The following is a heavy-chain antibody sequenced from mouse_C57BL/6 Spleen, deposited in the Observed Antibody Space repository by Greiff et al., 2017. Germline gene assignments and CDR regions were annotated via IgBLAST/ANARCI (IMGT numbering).Heavy chain of an antibody. J-gene: IGHJ1*03. D-gene: IGHD1-1*01. Sequence: EVKLMESGPVLVKPGASVKMSCKASGYTFTDYYMNWVKQSHGKSLEWIGVINPYNGGTSYNQKFKGKATLTVDKSSSTAYMELNSLTSEDSAVYYCAREGTVVGYFDVWGTGTTVTVSS. V-gene: IGHV1-19*01. CDR1: GYTFTDYY. CDR3: AREGTVVGYFDV. CDR2: INPYNGGT.